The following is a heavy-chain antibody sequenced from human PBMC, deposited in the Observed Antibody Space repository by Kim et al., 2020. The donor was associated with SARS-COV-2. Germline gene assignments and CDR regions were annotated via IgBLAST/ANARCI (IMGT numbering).Heavy chain of an antibody. D-gene: IGHD2-2*01. CDR2: ISSSSSYI. CDR3: ARDLESGSIVVVPAGHYYGMDV. V-gene: IGHV3-21*01. CDR1: GFTFSSYS. J-gene: IGHJ6*02. Sequence: GGSLRLSCAASGFTFSSYSMNWVRQAPGKGLEWVSSISSSSSYIYYADSVKGRFTISRDNAKNSLYLQMNSLRAEDTAVYYCARDLESGSIVVVPAGHYYGMDVWGQGTTVTVSS.